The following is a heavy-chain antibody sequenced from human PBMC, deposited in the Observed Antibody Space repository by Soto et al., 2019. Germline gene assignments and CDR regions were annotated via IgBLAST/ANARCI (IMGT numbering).Heavy chain of an antibody. D-gene: IGHD3-16*01. CDR2: IYPDDSDT. Sequence: EVQLVQSGAEVKKPGESLKISCKGSGYMFASYWNGWVRQMPGKGLEWMGTIYPDDSDTRYSPSFQGQVTISADKSTSTAYLQWSSLKASDTAMYYCASELRRAFDIWGQGTMVTVSS. V-gene: IGHV5-51*01. CDR1: GYMFASYW. J-gene: IGHJ3*02. CDR3: ASELRRAFDI.